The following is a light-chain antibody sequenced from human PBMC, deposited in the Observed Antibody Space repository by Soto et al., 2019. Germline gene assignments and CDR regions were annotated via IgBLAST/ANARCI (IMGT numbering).Light chain of an antibody. Sequence: EIVLTQSPATLSLSPGERATLSCRASQSVSSYLAWYQQKPGQAPRLLIYDASNRATGIPARFSGSGSGTDFTLTISSPEPEDFAVYYCQHRSNWPQTFGQGTKLVIK. CDR3: QHRSNWPQT. V-gene: IGKV3-11*01. J-gene: IGKJ2*01. CDR2: DAS. CDR1: QSVSSY.